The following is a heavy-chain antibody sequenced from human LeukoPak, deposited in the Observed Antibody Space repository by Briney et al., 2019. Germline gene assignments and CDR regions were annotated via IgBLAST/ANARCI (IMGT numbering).Heavy chain of an antibody. CDR3: ARDLGNTGWYTFDF. D-gene: IGHD2-8*01. J-gene: IGHJ4*02. Sequence: SQTLSLTCAIPGDSVSSKNGAWNWIRQSPSRGLEGLGRTYYRSKWYYDYAVSVQGRITIDPDTSRNEFSLQLSSVTPEDTAVYYCARDLGNTGWYTFDFWGQGILVTVSS. CDR2: TYYRSKWYY. CDR1: GDSVSSKNGA. V-gene: IGHV6-1*01.